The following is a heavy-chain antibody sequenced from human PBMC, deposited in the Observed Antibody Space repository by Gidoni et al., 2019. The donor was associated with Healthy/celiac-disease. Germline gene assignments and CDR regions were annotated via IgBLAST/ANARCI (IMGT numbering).Heavy chain of an antibody. CDR1: GFTFSSYA. CDR3: ARDKGIVVVPAAYNWFDP. Sequence: QVQLVESGGGVVQPGRSLRLSCAASGFTFSSYAMPGVRQAPGTGLDGGAVISYDGSNKYYADSVKGRFTISRDNSKNTLYLQMNSLRAEDTAVYYCARDKGIVVVPAAYNWFDPWGQGTLVTVSS. J-gene: IGHJ5*02. D-gene: IGHD2-2*01. CDR2: ISYDGSNK. V-gene: IGHV3-30*01.